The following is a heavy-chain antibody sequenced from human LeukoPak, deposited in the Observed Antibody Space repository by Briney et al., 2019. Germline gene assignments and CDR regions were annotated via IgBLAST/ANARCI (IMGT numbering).Heavy chain of an antibody. D-gene: IGHD3-22*01. Sequence: ASVKVSCKASGYTFTSYGISWVRQAPGQGLEWMGWISAYNGNTNYAQKLQGRVTMTTDTSTSTAYMELRSLRSDDTAVYYCARVRYYYDSSGYYDYWDQGTLVTVSS. V-gene: IGHV1-18*01. CDR3: ARVRYYYDSSGYYDY. J-gene: IGHJ4*02. CDR1: GYTFTSYG. CDR2: ISAYNGNT.